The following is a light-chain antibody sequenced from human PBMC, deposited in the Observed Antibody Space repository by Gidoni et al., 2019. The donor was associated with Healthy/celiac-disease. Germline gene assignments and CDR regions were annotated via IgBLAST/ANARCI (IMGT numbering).Light chain of an antibody. J-gene: IGKJ2*01. CDR3: MQALQTPPYT. Sequence: DIVMTQSPLSLPFTPGEPASIPCRSSQSLLHSNGYNYLDWYLQKPGQSPQLLIYLGSNRASGVPDRFSGSGSGTDFTLKISRVEAEDVGVYYCMQALQTPPYTFGQGTKLEIK. CDR2: LGS. CDR1: QSLLHSNGYNY. V-gene: IGKV2-28*01.